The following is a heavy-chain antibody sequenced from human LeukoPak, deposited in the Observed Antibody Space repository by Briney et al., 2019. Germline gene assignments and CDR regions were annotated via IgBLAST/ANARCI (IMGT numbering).Heavy chain of an antibody. CDR3: ARRATTERGHSYGLDY. CDR2: IRYDGSNK. V-gene: IGHV3-30*02. D-gene: IGHD5-18*01. J-gene: IGHJ4*02. Sequence: GGSLRLSCAASGFTFSSYGMHWVRQAPGKGLEWVAFIRYDGSNKYYADSVKGRFTISRDNAKNSLYLQMNSLRAEDTAVYYCARRATTERGHSYGLDYWGQGTLVTVSS. CDR1: GFTFSSYG.